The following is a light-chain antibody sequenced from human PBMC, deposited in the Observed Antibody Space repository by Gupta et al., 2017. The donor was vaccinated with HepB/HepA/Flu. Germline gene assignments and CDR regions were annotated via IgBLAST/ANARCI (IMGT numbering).Light chain of an antibody. CDR2: YKSDSDK. V-gene: IGLV5-45*02. Sequence: QAVLTQPSSLSASPGASVSLTCTLRSGINVGAYNIYWFWQKPGSPPQYLLRYKSDSDKQRGSGVPSRFSGFKDGSANAGILLISGLQSEDEADYHCMIWHSHTWVFGGWTKLTVL. J-gene: IGLJ3*02. CDR3: MIWHSHTWV. CDR1: SGINVGAYN.